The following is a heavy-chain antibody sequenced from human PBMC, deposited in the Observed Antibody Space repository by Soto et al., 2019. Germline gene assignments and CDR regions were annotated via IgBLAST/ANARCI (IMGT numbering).Heavy chain of an antibody. D-gene: IGHD2-21*02. CDR1: GGSISGHY. V-gene: IGHV4-4*07. CDR3: ARNFDIAATATASDS. CDR2: IYISGTT. J-gene: IGHJ4*02. Sequence: SETLSLTCSVSGGSISGHYWSWIRLPAGRRLQWVGRIYISGTTNYNPSLKSRVRMSVDTDRNSFSLRLDSVTAADTAVYYCARNFDIAATATASDSWGRGVLVPVSS.